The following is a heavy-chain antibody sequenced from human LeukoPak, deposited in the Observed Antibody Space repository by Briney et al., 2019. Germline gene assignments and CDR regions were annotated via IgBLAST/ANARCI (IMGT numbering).Heavy chain of an antibody. V-gene: IGHV4-59*01. CDR3: ARGAPGRFDP. CDR2: IYYSGST. J-gene: IGHJ5*02. CDR1: GGSISSYY. Sequence: PSETLSLTCTVSGGSISSYYWSWIRQPPGKGLEWIGYIYYSGSTNYNPSLKSRVTISVDTSKNQFSLKLSSVTAADTAVYYCARGAPGRFDPWGQGTLVTVSS.